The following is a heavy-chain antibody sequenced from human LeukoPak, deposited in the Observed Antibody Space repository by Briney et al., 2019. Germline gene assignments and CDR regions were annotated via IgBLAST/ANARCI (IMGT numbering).Heavy chain of an antibody. CDR2: ISAYNGNT. V-gene: IGHV1-18*01. CDR3: ARDALSRATLFDP. CDR1: GYTFTRYG. Sequence: WASVKGSCKTFGYTFTRYGISWVRHAPGQGLVWMGWISAYNGNTNYAQKIQGRVTMTTDTSTSTAYIKLRSLRSDDTAVYYCARDALSRATLFDPWGQGTLVTVSS. J-gene: IGHJ5*02.